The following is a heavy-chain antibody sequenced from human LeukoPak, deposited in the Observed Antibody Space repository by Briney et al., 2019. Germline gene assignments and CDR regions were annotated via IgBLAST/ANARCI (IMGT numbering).Heavy chain of an antibody. V-gene: IGHV3-7*04. CDR1: GVPFRGYW. CDR2: IKQDGSKK. CDR3: TRVGYIDEGIDY. Sequence: GGSLRLSCVASGVPFRGYWMTWVRQAPGKGLEWVANIKQDGSKKSYVDSVKGRFTISRDNAKNSLYLQMNSLRAEDTAIYYCTRVGYIDEGIDYWGQGTLVTVSS. D-gene: IGHD5-24*01. J-gene: IGHJ4*02.